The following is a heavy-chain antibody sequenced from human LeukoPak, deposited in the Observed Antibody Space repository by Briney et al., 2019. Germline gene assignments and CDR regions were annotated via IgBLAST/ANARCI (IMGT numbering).Heavy chain of an antibody. CDR3: AKDRLFGYCSSASCSVAIDY. J-gene: IGHJ4*02. CDR2: ISGSGDNT. D-gene: IGHD2-2*01. Sequence: GGSLRLSCAASGFTFSSYAMSWVRQAPGKGLEWVSAISGSGDNTYYADSVRGRFTISRDKSKNTLYLQMNSLRAEDTAVYYCAKDRLFGYCSSASCSVAIDYWGQGTLVTVSS. CDR1: GFTFSSYA. V-gene: IGHV3-23*01.